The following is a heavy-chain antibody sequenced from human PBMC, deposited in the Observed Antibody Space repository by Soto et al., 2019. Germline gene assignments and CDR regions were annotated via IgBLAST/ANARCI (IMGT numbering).Heavy chain of an antibody. CDR3: ARISIAAAGTVDYYYGMDV. CDR1: VFTVSSNY. CDR2: IYSGGST. D-gene: IGHD6-13*01. Sequence: EVQLVETGGGLIQPGGSLRLSCAASVFTVSSNYMSWVRQAPGKGLEWVSVIYSGGSTYYADSVKGRFTISRDNSKNTLYLQMNSLRAEDTAVYYCARISIAAAGTVDYYYGMDVWGQGTTVTVSS. J-gene: IGHJ6*02. V-gene: IGHV3-53*02.